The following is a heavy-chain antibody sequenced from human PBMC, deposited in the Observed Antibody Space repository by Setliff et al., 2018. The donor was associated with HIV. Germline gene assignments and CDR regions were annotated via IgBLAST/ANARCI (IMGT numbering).Heavy chain of an antibody. CDR3: ARGRFVGFDY. J-gene: IGHJ4*02. Sequence: SLTCTVADGSISTGSYYWSWVRQPAGRGLGWIGRIYTSGSTNYNPSLKSRVTMSVDTSKNQFSLNLTSVTAADTAVYYCARGRFVGFDYWGQGTLVTAPQ. CDR2: IYTSGST. D-gene: IGHD3-16*02. V-gene: IGHV4-61*02. CDR1: DGSISTGSYY.